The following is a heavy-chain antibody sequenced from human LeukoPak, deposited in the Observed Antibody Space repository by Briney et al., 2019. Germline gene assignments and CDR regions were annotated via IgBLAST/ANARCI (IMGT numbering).Heavy chain of an antibody. Sequence: KPSETLSLTCAVYGGSFSGYYWSWIRQPPGKGLEWIGEINHSGSTKYNPSLKSRVTISVDTSKNQFSLKLSSVTAADTAVYYCARGSRKERYFDWLLTDYYYYYMGVWGKGTTVTVSS. V-gene: IGHV4-34*01. CDR1: GGSFSGYY. CDR3: ARGSRKERYFDWLLTDYYYYYMGV. J-gene: IGHJ6*03. D-gene: IGHD3-9*01. CDR2: INHSGST.